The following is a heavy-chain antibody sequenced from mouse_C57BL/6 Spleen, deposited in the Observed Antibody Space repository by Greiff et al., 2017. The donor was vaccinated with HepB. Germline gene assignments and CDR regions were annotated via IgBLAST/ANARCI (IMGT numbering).Heavy chain of an antibody. J-gene: IGHJ2*01. CDR1: GYAFTNYL. V-gene: IGHV1-54*01. CDR3: ARVDYDVDY. D-gene: IGHD2-4*01. Sequence: VQLQQSGAELVRPGTSVKVSCKASGYAFTNYLIEWVKQRPGQGLEWIGVINPGSGGTNYNEKFKGKATLTADKSSSTAYMQLSSLTSEDSAVYFCARVDYDVDYWGQGTTLTVSS. CDR2: INPGSGGT.